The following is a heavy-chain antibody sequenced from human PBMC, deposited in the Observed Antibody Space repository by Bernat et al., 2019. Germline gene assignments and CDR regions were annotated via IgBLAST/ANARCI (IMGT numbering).Heavy chain of an antibody. CDR3: VEEAVGGSAVAFES. J-gene: IGHJ3*02. D-gene: IGHD3-16*01. CDR2: ISSNGGST. Sequence: EVQLVESGGGLVQPGGSLRLSCSASGFTFSSYAMHWVRQAPGKGLEYVSAISSNGGSTYYAGAVKGRVSISREKAKNTRYLQRSSRRAEDTAVYYCVEEAVGGSAVAFESGGQGTMVGVAS. V-gene: IGHV3-64D*06. CDR1: GFTFSSYA.